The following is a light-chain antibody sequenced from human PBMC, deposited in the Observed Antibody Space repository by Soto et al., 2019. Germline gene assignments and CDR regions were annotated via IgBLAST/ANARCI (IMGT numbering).Light chain of an antibody. CDR3: QKYNSAPLT. Sequence: DIQMTQSPSSLSASVGDGVTITCRASQGISNFLAWYQQKPGKAPELLIYGASTLPSGVPSRFSGSGSGTDFTLAISSLQPEDAATYYCQKYNSAPLTFGGGTKVEIK. CDR2: GAS. CDR1: QGISNF. J-gene: IGKJ4*01. V-gene: IGKV1-27*01.